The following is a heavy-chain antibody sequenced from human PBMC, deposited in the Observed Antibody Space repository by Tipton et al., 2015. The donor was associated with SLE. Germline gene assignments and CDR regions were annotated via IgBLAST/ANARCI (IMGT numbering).Heavy chain of an antibody. CDR3: AKDSITGTTLDY. J-gene: IGHJ4*02. Sequence: SLRLSCAASGFTFDDYAMHWVRQAPGKGLEWASGISWNSGSIGYADSVKGRFTISRDNAKNSLYLQMNSLRAEDTALYYCAKDSITGTTLDYWGQGTLVTVSS. CDR1: GFTFDDYA. D-gene: IGHD1-7*01. CDR2: ISWNSGSI. V-gene: IGHV3-9*01.